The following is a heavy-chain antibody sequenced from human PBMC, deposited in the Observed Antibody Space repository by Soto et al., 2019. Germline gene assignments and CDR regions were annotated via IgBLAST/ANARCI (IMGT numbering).Heavy chain of an antibody. D-gene: IGHD2-15*01. CDR2: IYHSGST. CDR3: ARRYCGSGSCYSSFDY. Sequence: PSETLSLTCAVSGGSISSSNWWSWVRQPPGKGLEWIGEIYHSGSTNYNPSLKSRVTMSVDMSKNQLSLKLSSVTAADTAVYYCARRYCGSGSCYSSFDYWGQGTLVTVSS. J-gene: IGHJ4*02. V-gene: IGHV4-4*02. CDR1: GGSISSSNW.